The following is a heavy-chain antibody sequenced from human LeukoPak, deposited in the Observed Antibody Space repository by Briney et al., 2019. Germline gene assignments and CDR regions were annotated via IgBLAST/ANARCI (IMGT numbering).Heavy chain of an antibody. V-gene: IGHV3-23*01. D-gene: IGHD3-22*01. CDR2: TSGGGGTT. Sequence: QTGRSLRLSCAASGFTFSSYAMSWVRQAPGKRLEWVSATSGGGGTTYYADSVKGRFTISRDNSKNTLFLQMNSLRAEDTAVYYCAKDSGPYTSGYYGHWGQGTLVTVSS. CDR1: GFTFSSYA. CDR3: AKDSGPYTSGYYGH. J-gene: IGHJ4*02.